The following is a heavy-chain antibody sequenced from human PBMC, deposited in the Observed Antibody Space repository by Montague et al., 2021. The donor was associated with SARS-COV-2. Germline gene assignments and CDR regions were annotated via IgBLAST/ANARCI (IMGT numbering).Heavy chain of an antibody. CDR2: INHSGST. J-gene: IGHJ5*02. V-gene: IGHV4-34*01. D-gene: IGHD2-21*02. Sequence: SETLSLTCAVYGGSFSGYSWSWIRQPPGKGLEWIGEINHSGSTNYNPSLKSRVTISVDTSKNQFSLRLGSVTAADTAVYYCAGRSRVVTAIWALRTGLTSWFDPWGQGTLVTVSS. CDR1: GGSFSGYS. CDR3: AGRSRVVTAIWALRTGLTSWFDP.